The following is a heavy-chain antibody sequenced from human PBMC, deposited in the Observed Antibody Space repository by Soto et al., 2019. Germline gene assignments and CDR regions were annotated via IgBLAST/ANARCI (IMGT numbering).Heavy chain of an antibody. CDR2: IYYSGST. CDR1: GYSITSGGYF. CDR3: ARVAYGLIGWGICDC. V-gene: IGHV4-31*03. J-gene: IGHJ4*02. Sequence: QVQLQESGPGLVKASQTLSLTCTVTGYSITSGGYFWSWIRQHPGKGLEWIGYIYYSGSTSYNPSLESRLTMSVDRSQNQFSLRLNSVTAADTAMYYCARVAYGLIGWGICDCWGQGTLVTVSS. D-gene: IGHD3-10*01.